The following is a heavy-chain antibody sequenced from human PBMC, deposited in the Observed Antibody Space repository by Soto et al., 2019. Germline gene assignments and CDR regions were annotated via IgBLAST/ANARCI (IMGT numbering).Heavy chain of an antibody. CDR1: GFTFSPYT. Sequence: GGSLRLSCAASGFTFSPYTMNWVRQAPGKGLEWVSYISTSDRSIYLADSVKGRFTISRDNAKNSLYLQMNSLRAEDTAVYYCARDSHYAFDYWGQGALVTVSS. CDR2: ISTSDRSI. J-gene: IGHJ4*02. V-gene: IGHV3-48*01. CDR3: ARDSHYAFDY. D-gene: IGHD4-17*01.